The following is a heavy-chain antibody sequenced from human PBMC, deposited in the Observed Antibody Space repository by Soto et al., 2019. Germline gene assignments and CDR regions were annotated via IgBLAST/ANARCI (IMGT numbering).Heavy chain of an antibody. D-gene: IGHD6-19*01. CDR3: ARGGCSGCVVDPTFDI. CDR1: GFTFSSYE. Sequence: GVSLRLSCAASGFTFSSYEMNWVRQAPGKGLEWVSYISSSGSPIYYADSVKGRFTISRDNAKNSLYLQMNSLRAEDTAVYYCARGGCSGCVVDPTFDIWGQGTMVTVSS. J-gene: IGHJ3*02. V-gene: IGHV3-48*03. CDR2: ISSSGSPI.